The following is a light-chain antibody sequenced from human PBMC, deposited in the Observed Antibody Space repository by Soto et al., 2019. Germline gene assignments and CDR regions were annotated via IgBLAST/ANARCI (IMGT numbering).Light chain of an antibody. CDR1: QSLVHSDGNSY. V-gene: IGKV2-24*01. CDR2: MIS. Sequence: DFVMTQTPLSSPVTLGQPASISCRCSQSLVHSDGNSYLSWLHQRPGQPPRLLIYMISNRFSGVPDRFSGSGAGTDFTLKISRMEPEDVWVYYSMQARQPYTFGQGTKLEIK. CDR3: MQARQPYT. J-gene: IGKJ2*01.